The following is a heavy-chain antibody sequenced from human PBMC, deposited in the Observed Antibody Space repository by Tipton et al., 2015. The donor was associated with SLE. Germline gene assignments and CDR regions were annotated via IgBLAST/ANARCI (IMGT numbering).Heavy chain of an antibody. CDR3: AKLDSSGYYLDY. CDR1: GFTFSSYA. V-gene: IGHV3-23*01. J-gene: IGHJ4*02. D-gene: IGHD3-22*01. CDR2: ISGSGGST. Sequence: SLRLSCAASGFTFSSYAMSWVRQAPGKGLEWVSAISGSGGSTYYADSVKGRFTISRDNSKNTLYLQMSSLRAEYTAVYYCAKLDSSGYYLDYWGQGTLVTVSS.